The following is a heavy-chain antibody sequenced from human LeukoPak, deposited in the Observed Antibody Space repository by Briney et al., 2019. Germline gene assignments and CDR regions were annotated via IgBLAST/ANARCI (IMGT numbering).Heavy chain of an antibody. D-gene: IGHD3-3*01. Sequence: GGSLRLSCTASGFTFSSFWMAWVRQAPGKGLEWVANIKQDGSLQHYGDSVKGRFTISRDNAKNSLYLQMNSLRAEDTAVYYCARTRITIFGVVIGDYYMDVWGKGTTVTVSS. CDR2: IKQDGSLQ. J-gene: IGHJ6*03. V-gene: IGHV3-7*01. CDR3: ARTRITIFGVVIGDYYMDV. CDR1: GFTFSSFW.